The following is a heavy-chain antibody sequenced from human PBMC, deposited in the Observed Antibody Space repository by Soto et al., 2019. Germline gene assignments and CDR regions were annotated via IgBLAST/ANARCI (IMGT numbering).Heavy chain of an antibody. J-gene: IGHJ6*02. CDR2: IKSKTDGGTT. V-gene: IGHV3-15*01. CDR3: TFRGYSSRYYYYYGMDV. D-gene: IGHD6-13*01. CDR1: GFTFSNAW. Sequence: GSLRLSCAASGFTFSNAWMSWVRQAPGKGLEWVGCIKSKTDGGTTDYAAPVKGRFTISRDDSKNTLYLQMNSLKTEDTAVYYCTFRGYSSRYYYYYGMDVWGQGTTVTVSS.